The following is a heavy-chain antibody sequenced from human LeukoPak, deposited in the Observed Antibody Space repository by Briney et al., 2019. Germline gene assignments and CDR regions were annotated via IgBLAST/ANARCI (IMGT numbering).Heavy chain of an antibody. CDR2: IYSGGST. J-gene: IGHJ4*02. V-gene: IGHV3-53*01. CDR1: GFTVSSNY. Sequence: GGSLSLSCAASGFTVSSNYMSWVRRAPGKGVEWGSVIYSGGSTHYADSVKGRFTISRDNSKNTLYLQMNSLRAEDTAVYYCAMFLQGSDSSGYSSHFHYWGQGTLVTVSS. CDR3: AMFLQGSDSSGYSSHFHY. D-gene: IGHD3-22*01.